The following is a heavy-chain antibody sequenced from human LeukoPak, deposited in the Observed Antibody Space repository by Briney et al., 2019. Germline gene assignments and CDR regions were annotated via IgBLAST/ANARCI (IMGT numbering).Heavy chain of an antibody. V-gene: IGHV4-38-2*02. Sequence: SETLSLTCTVSGGSISSYYWGWIRQPPGKGLEWIGSIYHSGSTYYNPSLKSRVTISVDTSKNQFSLKLSSVTAADTAVYYCARVPHSSASWFDPWGQGTLVTVSS. CDR2: IYHSGST. D-gene: IGHD6-25*01. J-gene: IGHJ5*02. CDR3: ARVPHSSASWFDP. CDR1: GGSISSYY.